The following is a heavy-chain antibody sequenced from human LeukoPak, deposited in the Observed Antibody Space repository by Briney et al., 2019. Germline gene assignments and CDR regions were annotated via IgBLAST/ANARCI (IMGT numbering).Heavy chain of an antibody. V-gene: IGHV3-53*01. D-gene: IGHD5-12*01. CDR2: VASDGST. CDR3: AKATVGGYED. J-gene: IGHJ4*02. Sequence: PGGSTRLSCAASGITVSSNYMSWVRQAPGKGLEWVSVVASDGSTKYADSVKGRFAISRDNSKNTLYLQMNSLRAEDTGVYYCAKATVGGYEDWGQGTLVTVSS. CDR1: GITVSSNY.